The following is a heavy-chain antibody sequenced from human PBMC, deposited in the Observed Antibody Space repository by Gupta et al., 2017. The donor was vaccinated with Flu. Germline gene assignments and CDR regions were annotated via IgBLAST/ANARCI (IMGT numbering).Heavy chain of an antibody. CDR3: AGRNYYGSGSYYDYYYYGMDV. Sequence: QVQLQESGPGLVKPSETLSLTCTVSGGSISSYYWSWIRQPPGKGLEWIGYIYYSGSTNYNPSLKSRVTISVDTSKNQFSLKLSSVTAADTAVYYCAGRNYYGSGSYYDYYYYGMDVWGQGTTVTVSS. CDR1: GGSISSYY. J-gene: IGHJ6*02. V-gene: IGHV4-59*08. CDR2: IYYSGST. D-gene: IGHD3-10*01.